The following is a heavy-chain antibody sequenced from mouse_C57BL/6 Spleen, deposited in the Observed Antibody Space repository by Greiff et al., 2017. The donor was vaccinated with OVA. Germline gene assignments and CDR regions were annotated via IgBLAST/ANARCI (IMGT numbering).Heavy chain of an antibody. V-gene: IGHV7-3*01. Sequence: EVQLMESGGGLVQPGGSLSLSCAASGFTFTDYYMSWVRQPPGKALEWLGFIRNKANGYTTEYSASVKGRFTISRDNSQSILYLQMNALRAEDSATYYCARYLLPGDYFDDWGQGTTLTDSS. CDR2: IRNKANGYTT. D-gene: IGHD2-10*01. CDR1: GFTFTDYY. J-gene: IGHJ2*01. CDR3: ARYLLPGDYFDD.